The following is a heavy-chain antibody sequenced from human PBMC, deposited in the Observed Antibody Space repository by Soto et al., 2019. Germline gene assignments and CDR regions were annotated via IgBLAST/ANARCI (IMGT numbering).Heavy chain of an antibody. D-gene: IGHD6-19*01. CDR2: ISYDERNK. Sequence: QVHLVESGGGVVQPGMSLRLSCAASGFTFSSYGMLWVRQSPGKGLEWVALISYDERNKDYADSVKGRFTISRDNSKNTLDLQMNSLRAEDTAVYYCTMGGASGWYKGRYFDYWGQGTLVTVSS. CDR1: GFTFSSYG. V-gene: IGHV3-30*03. CDR3: TMGGASGWYKGRYFDY. J-gene: IGHJ4*02.